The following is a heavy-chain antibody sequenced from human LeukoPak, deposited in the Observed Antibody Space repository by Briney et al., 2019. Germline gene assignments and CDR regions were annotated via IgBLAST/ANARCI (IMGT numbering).Heavy chain of an antibody. V-gene: IGHV4-59*01. Sequence: SETLSLTCTVSGGSISSYYWSWIRQPPGKGLEWIGYIYYSGSTNYNPSLKSRVTISVDTSKNQFSLKLSSVTAADTAVYYCARGLSRNYYYYVDVWGKGTTVTVSS. CDR2: IYYSGST. D-gene: IGHD2/OR15-2a*01. CDR3: ARGLSRNYYYYVDV. CDR1: GGSISSYY. J-gene: IGHJ6*03.